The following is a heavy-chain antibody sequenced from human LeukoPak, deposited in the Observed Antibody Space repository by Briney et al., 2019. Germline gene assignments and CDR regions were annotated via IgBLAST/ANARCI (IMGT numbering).Heavy chain of an antibody. D-gene: IGHD1-26*01. J-gene: IGHJ3*02. CDR3: ARAELLGAFDI. CDR2: IYHSGST. CDR1: GGSISSGGYS. Sequence: SQTLSLTCAVSGGSISSGGYSWSWIRQPPGTGLEWIGYIYHSGSTYYNPSLKSRVTISVDRSKNQFSLKLSSVTAADTAVYYCARAELLGAFDIWGQGTMVTVSS. V-gene: IGHV4-30-2*01.